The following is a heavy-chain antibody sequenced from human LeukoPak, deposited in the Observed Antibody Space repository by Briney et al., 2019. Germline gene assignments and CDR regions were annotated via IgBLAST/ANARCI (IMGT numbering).Heavy chain of an antibody. CDR1: GFTFSSYW. CDR2: INSDGSST. Sequence: GGSLRLSCAASGFTFSSYWMHWVRQAPGKGLVWVSRINSDGSSTRYADSVKGRFTISRDNAKNTLNLQMNSLRAEDTAVYYCARDRWELGAFDIWGQGTMVTVSS. V-gene: IGHV3-74*01. CDR3: ARDRWELGAFDI. D-gene: IGHD1-26*01. J-gene: IGHJ3*02.